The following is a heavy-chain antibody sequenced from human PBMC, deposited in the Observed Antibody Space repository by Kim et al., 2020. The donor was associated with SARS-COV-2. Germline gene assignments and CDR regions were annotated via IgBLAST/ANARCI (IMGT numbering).Heavy chain of an antibody. V-gene: IGHV3-23*01. CDR2: MRGSGSST. D-gene: IGHD5-18*01. J-gene: IGHJ6*02. Sequence: GGSLRLSCAASGFTFRSYAMSWVRQAPGKGLEWVASMRGSGSSTYCADSVKGRFTISRDNSKNTVYLQMNSLRAEDTAAYSCAKYLYSDYGMDVWGRGTTVTVSS. CDR3: AKYLYSDYGMDV. CDR1: GFTFRSYA.